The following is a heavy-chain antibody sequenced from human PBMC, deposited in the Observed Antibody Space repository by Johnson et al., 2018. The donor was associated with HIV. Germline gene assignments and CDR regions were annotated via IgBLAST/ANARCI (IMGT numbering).Heavy chain of an antibody. Sequence: VQLVESGGGLVQPGGSLRLSCAASGITFSTYAMSWVRQAPGKGLEWVSGISGSGGSTYYADSLKGRFTISRDNSKNTLYLQMNSLRAEDTAVYYCAKNGAPDNWNYHDAFDNWGQGTMVTVSS. CDR3: AKNGAPDNWNYHDAFDN. CDR1: GITFSTYA. V-gene: IGHV3-23*04. CDR2: ISGSGGST. J-gene: IGHJ3*02. D-gene: IGHD1-7*01.